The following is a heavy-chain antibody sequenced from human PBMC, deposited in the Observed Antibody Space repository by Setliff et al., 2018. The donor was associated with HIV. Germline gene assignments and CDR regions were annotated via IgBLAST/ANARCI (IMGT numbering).Heavy chain of an antibody. J-gene: IGHJ3*02. CDR2: IYPGDSDA. V-gene: IGHV5-51*01. D-gene: IGHD3-9*01. CDR3: ARRRDFDILTGRSEAFDI. CDR1: GYSFTTYW. Sequence: GESLKISCKSSGYSFTTYWIGWVRQMPGKGLEWMAIIYPGDSDARYSPSFQGQVTISADKSISTAYLQRSSLKASDTAMYYCARRRDFDILTGRSEAFDIWGQGTMVTVSS.